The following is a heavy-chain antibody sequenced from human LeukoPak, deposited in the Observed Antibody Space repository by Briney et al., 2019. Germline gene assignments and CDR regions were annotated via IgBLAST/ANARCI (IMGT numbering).Heavy chain of an antibody. CDR3: AGGTTNTKGAFDM. Sequence: ASVKLSCKASGYTFTNYYIHWVRQAPGQGLEWMGIINPSGSSTSYAQKFQGRVTMTRDTSTSTVYMELSSLRSEDTAVYYCAGGTTNTKGAFDMWGQGTMVTVS. CDR1: GYTFTNYY. V-gene: IGHV1-46*01. D-gene: IGHD2-8*01. CDR2: INPSGSST. J-gene: IGHJ3*02.